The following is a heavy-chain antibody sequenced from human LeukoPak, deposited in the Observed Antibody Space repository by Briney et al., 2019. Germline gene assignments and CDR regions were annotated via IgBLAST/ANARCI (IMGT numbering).Heavy chain of an antibody. V-gene: IGHV1-2*02. D-gene: IGHD3-22*01. CDR1: GYTFTGYY. Sequence: ASVKVSCKASGYTFTGYYMHWVRQAPGQGLEWMGWINPNSGGTNYAQKFQGRVTMTRDTSISTAYMELSRLRSDDTAVYYCARAESAMTYYYDSSGYYYYWGQGTLVTVSS. J-gene: IGHJ4*02. CDR3: ARAESAMTYYYDSSGYYYY. CDR2: INPNSGGT.